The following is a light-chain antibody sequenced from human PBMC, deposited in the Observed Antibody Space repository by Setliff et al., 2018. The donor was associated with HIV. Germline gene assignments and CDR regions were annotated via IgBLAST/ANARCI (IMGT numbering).Light chain of an antibody. J-gene: IGLJ2*01. CDR3: SSYTSSSTL. Sequence: QSALTQPASVSGSPGQSIAISCTGTSSDVVDYNYVSWYQQYPGKAPKLMIDAVSNRPSGVSNRFSGSKSGNTASLTISGLQAEDEADYYRSSYTSSSTLFGGGTKVTVL. CDR1: SSDVVDYNY. CDR2: AVS. V-gene: IGLV2-14*03.